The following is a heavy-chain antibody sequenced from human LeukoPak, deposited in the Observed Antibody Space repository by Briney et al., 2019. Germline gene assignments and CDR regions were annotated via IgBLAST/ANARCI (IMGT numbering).Heavy chain of an antibody. CDR1: GFTFSSYG. CDR2: ISYDGSNK. CDR3: AKDLGSSGCY. V-gene: IGHV3-30*18. D-gene: IGHD3-22*01. Sequence: PGGSLRLYCAASGFTFSSYGMHWVRQAPGKGLEWVAVISYDGSNKYYADSVKGRFTISRDNSKNTLYLQMNSLRAEDTAVYYCAKDLGSSGCYWGQGTLVTVSS. J-gene: IGHJ4*02.